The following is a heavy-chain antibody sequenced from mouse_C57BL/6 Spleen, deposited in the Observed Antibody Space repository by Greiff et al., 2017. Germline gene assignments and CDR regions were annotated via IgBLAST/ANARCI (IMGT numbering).Heavy chain of an antibody. CDR3: ARDGDGYSNEYYFDY. CDR1: GFTFSDYY. CDR2: INYDGSST. J-gene: IGHJ2*01. Sequence: DVHLVESEGGLVQPGSSMKLSCTASGFTFSDYYMAWVRQVPEKGLEWVANINYDGSSTYYLDSLKSRFIISRDNAKNILYLQMSSLKSEDTATYYGARDGDGYSNEYYFDYWGQGTTLTVSS. D-gene: IGHD2-5*01. V-gene: IGHV5-16*01.